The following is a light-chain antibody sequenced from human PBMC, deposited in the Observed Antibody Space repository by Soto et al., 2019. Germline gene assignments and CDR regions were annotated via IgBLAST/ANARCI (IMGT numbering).Light chain of an antibody. J-gene: IGKJ2*01. CDR3: LQGATYPYT. V-gene: IGKV1-6*01. Sequence: AIQMTQSPSSLSASVGDRVTIACRASQAIGNDLAWFQQKSGKAPKLLVYDVSTVQSGVSSRFIGSRSGTNFTLTISGLQPEDFAAYYCLQGATYPYTLGQGTRLDMK. CDR2: DVS. CDR1: QAIGND.